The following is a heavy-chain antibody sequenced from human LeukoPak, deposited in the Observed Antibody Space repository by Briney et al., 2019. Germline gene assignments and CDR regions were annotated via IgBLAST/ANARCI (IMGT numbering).Heavy chain of an antibody. CDR3: AREGTGGFDM. Sequence: GGSLRLSCAASGFSFADYAMRWGRPDPGEGLEWVSGISWNSGSIGYADSGKGRFTISRDNAKYSLYLQMNSLSVEDTAIYYCAREGTGGFDMWGQGTMVSVSP. CDR1: GFSFADYA. CDR2: ISWNSGSI. D-gene: IGHD3-10*01. V-gene: IGHV3-9*01. J-gene: IGHJ3*02.